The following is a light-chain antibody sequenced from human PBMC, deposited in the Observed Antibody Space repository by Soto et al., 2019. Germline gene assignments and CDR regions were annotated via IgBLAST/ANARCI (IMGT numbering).Light chain of an antibody. J-gene: IGLJ1*01. Sequence: QSVLPQPPSASGTPGQRVTISCSGSSSSIGTNYVYWYQQFPGTAPKLLIYKSNQRPSGVPDRFSGSKSGTSASLAISGLRSEDEADYHCASWDDSLSGYVFGTGTKVTVL. CDR2: KSN. V-gene: IGLV1-47*01. CDR1: SSSIGTNY. CDR3: ASWDDSLSGYV.